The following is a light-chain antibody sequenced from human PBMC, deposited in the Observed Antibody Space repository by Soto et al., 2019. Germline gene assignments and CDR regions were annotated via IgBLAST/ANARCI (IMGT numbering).Light chain of an antibody. CDR3: HQYNSYPYT. J-gene: IGKJ2*01. Sequence: DIQMTQSPSTLSASAGDRVTITCRASQSVNTWLAWYQQKPGKAPNLLIYDASPLQSGVPSRFSDRGSGPQFTLTTRTLQPPQFATYYSHQYNSYPYTFDKGTTLETK. V-gene: IGKV1-5*01. CDR2: DAS. CDR1: QSVNTW.